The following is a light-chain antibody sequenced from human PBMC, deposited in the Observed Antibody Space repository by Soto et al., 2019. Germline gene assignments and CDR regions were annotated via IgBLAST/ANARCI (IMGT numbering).Light chain of an antibody. CDR1: SSNIGSNT. V-gene: IGLV1-44*01. CDR2: SNN. Sequence: VLTQPPSASGTPGQRVTISCSGSSSNIGSNTVNWYQQLPGTAPKLLIHSNNQRPSGVPDRFSGSKSGTSASLAISGLQSEDEADYYCAAWDDSLNGYVFGTGTKVTVL. J-gene: IGLJ1*01. CDR3: AAWDDSLNGYV.